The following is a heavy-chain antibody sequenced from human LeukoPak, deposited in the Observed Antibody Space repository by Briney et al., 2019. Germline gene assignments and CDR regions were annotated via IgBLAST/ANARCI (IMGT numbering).Heavy chain of an antibody. J-gene: IGHJ5*02. Sequence: SETLSLTCTVSGGSISSSSYYWGWIRQPPGKGLEWIGSIYYSGSTYYNPSLKSRVTISVDTSKNQFSLKLSSVTAADTAVYYCARDNGYNSNWFDPWGQGTLVTVSS. CDR2: IYYSGST. D-gene: IGHD5-24*01. V-gene: IGHV4-39*07. CDR3: ARDNGYNSNWFDP. CDR1: GGSISSSSYY.